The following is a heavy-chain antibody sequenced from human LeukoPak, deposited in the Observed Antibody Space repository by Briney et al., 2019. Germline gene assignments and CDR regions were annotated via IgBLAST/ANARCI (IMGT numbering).Heavy chain of an antibody. CDR1: GFTFSGYS. V-gene: IGHV3-21*01. Sequence: PGGSLRLSCAGSGFTFSGYSMNWVRQAPGKGLEWVSSIDSSSGYIYYADSVKGRFTISRDNAKNSLYLQMNSLRAEDTAVYYCATLPNWGLARDYWGQGTLVTVSS. J-gene: IGHJ4*02. CDR2: IDSSSGYI. CDR3: ATLPNWGLARDY. D-gene: IGHD7-27*01.